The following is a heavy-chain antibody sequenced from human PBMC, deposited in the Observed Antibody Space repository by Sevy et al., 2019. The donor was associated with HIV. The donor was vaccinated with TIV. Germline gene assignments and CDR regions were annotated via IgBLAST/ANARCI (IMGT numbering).Heavy chain of an antibody. Sequence: GGSLRLSCAASGFTFDDYTMHWVRQAPGKGLEWVSLISWDGGSTYYADSVKGRFTISRDNSKNSLYLQMNSLRTEDTALYYCAKDRMTDGACGGMDVWGQGTTVTVSS. CDR1: GFTFDDYT. J-gene: IGHJ6*02. D-gene: IGHD2-21*02. V-gene: IGHV3-43*01. CDR2: ISWDGGST. CDR3: AKDRMTDGACGGMDV.